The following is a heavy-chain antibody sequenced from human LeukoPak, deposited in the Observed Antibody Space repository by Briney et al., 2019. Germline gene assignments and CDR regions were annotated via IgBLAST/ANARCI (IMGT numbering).Heavy chain of an antibody. CDR3: AKVRAGAQSSPRTTVTTVGPHFDY. J-gene: IGHJ4*02. CDR2: ISGSGGST. Sequence: VQPGGSLRLSCAASGFTFSSYAMSWVRQAPGKGLEWVSAISGSGGSTYYADSVKGRFTISRDNSKNTLYLQMNSLRAEDTAVYYCAKVRAGAQSSPRTTVTTVGPHFDYWGQGTLVTVSS. D-gene: IGHD4-11*01. V-gene: IGHV3-23*01. CDR1: GFTFSSYA.